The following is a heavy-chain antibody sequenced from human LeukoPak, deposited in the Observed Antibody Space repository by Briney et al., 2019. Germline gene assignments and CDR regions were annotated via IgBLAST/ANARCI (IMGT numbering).Heavy chain of an antibody. J-gene: IGHJ3*02. D-gene: IGHD5-18*01. CDR3: ARDLGSYGSVDAFDI. CDR2: IYSGGST. V-gene: IGHV3-53*01. Sequence: GGSLRLSCAASGFTVSSNYMSWVRQAPGKGLEWVSVIYSGGSTYYADSVKGRFTISRDNSKNTLYLQMNSLRAEDTAVYYCARDLGSYGSVDAFDIWGQGTMVTVSS. CDR1: GFTVSSNY.